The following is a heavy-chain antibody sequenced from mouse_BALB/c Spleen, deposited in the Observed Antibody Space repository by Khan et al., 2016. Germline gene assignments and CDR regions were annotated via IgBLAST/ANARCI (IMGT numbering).Heavy chain of an antibody. J-gene: IGHJ4*01. D-gene: IGHD2-4*01. CDR2: IDPENGNT. Sequence: VQLKQSGAELVRPGALVKLSCKASGFNIKDYYMHWVKQRPEQGLEWIGWIDPENGNTIYDPKFQGKASITADTSSNTAYLQLSSLTSEDTAVYYCARRGYDYDRYAMDYWGQGTSVTVSS. V-gene: IGHV14-1*02. CDR1: GFNIKDYY. CDR3: ARRGYDYDRYAMDY.